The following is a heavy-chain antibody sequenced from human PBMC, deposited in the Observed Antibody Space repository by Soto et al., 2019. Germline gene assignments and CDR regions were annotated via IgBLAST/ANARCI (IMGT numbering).Heavy chain of an antibody. V-gene: IGHV4-59*08. CDR1: GGSISSYY. CDR3: ARRGFGALQGLVDV. J-gene: IGHJ6*02. CDR2: VHHSWGS. Sequence: QVQLQESGPGLVKPSETLSLSCTVSGGSISSYYWSWIRQPPGKGMEWIGYVHHSWGSTYNPSLQSRVAISIDTAKRQFSLKLTSVTATDTAVYYCARRGFGALQGLVDVWGQGTTVTVSS. D-gene: IGHD3-10*01.